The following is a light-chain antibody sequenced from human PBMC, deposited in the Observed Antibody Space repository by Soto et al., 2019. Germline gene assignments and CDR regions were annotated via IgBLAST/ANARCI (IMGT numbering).Light chain of an antibody. CDR2: GAS. CDR1: QSVAGSY. CDR3: QHRSNWPLT. J-gene: IGKJ4*01. Sequence: EIVLTQSPGTLSLSPGERATLSCRASQSVAGSYLAWYQQKPGQAPRLLIYGASGRATGIPDRFGGGGSGTDFTLTISRLEPEDIAVYYCQHRSNWPLTFGGGTKVEIK. V-gene: IGKV3D-20*02.